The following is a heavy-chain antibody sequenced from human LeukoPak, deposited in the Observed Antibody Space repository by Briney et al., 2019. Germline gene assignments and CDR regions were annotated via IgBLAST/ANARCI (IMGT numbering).Heavy chain of an antibody. J-gene: IGHJ4*02. CDR2: IPSDGSKT. CDR3: AKDHNPVGHRYFDL. D-gene: IGHD2-15*01. Sequence: GGSLRLSCAASGFTLSDIGVHWVRQAPGKGLEWVVSIPSDGSKTYCSDSLKGRLTISTDISKNTLYLQMIGLRPEDPAAYYCAKDHNPVGHRYFDLWGEGALVTVSS. CDR1: GFTLSDIG. V-gene: IGHV3-30*02.